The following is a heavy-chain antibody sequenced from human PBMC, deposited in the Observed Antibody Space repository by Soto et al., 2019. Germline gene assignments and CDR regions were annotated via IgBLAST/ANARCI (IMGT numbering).Heavy chain of an antibody. V-gene: IGHV3-21*01. Sequence: EVQLVESGGGLVKPGGSLRLYCAASGFTFSSYSMNWVRQAPGKGLEWVSSISSSSSYIYYADSVKGRFTISRDNAKNSLYLQMNSLRAEDTAVYYCAPQVAPATGTDWGQGTLVTVSS. D-gene: IGHD1-1*01. CDR2: ISSSSSYI. CDR3: APQVAPATGTD. CDR1: GFTFSSYS. J-gene: IGHJ4*02.